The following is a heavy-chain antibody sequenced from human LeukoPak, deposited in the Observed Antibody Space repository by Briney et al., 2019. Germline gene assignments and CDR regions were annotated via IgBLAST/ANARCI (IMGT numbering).Heavy chain of an antibody. Sequence: GGSLRLSCAASGFTVSSNYMSWVRQAPGKGLEWVSVIYSGGSTYYADSVKGRFTISRHNSKNTLYLQMNSLRAEDTAVYYCARHDSSGYYPFDYWGQGTLVTVSS. CDR2: IYSGGST. CDR1: GFTVSSNY. CDR3: ARHDSSGYYPFDY. J-gene: IGHJ4*02. V-gene: IGHV3-53*04. D-gene: IGHD3-22*01.